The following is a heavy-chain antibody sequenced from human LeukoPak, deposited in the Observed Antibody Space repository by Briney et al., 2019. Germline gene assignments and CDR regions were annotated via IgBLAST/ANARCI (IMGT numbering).Heavy chain of an antibody. J-gene: IGHJ4*02. CDR3: AVEEFDF. V-gene: IGHV4-39*01. Sequence: PSETLSLTCTVSGGSISSSSYYWGWLRQPPGKGLEWIGSIYYSGSTYYNPSLKSRVTISVDTSKNQFSLQLTSVTAADTAVYYCAVEEFDFWGQGTLVTVSS. D-gene: IGHD5-24*01. CDR2: IYYSGST. CDR1: GGSISSSSYY.